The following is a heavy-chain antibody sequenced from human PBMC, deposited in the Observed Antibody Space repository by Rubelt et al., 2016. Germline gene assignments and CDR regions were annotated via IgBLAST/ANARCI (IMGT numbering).Heavy chain of an antibody. Sequence: VRQAPGKGLEWVAVISYDGRDKKLEDSVKDRFTISRDNSKNTLYLQMNSLRAEDTAVSYCARELAEHAFDIWGQGTMVTVSS. CDR3: ARELAEHAFDI. D-gene: IGHD1-14*01. V-gene: IGHV3-30*03. J-gene: IGHJ3*02. CDR2: ISYDGRDK.